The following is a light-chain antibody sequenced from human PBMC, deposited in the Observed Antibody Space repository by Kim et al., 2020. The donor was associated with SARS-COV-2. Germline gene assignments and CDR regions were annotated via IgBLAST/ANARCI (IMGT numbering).Light chain of an antibody. Sequence: GQSITISCTGTSSDVGSYNHVSWYQQHPGKAPKLMIFDVNDRPSGVSTRFSGSKSGNTASLTISGLQAEDEADYYCSSYTTSTALVFGGGTQLTVL. CDR1: SSDVGSYNH. CDR2: DVN. CDR3: SSYTTSTALV. J-gene: IGLJ3*02. V-gene: IGLV2-14*03.